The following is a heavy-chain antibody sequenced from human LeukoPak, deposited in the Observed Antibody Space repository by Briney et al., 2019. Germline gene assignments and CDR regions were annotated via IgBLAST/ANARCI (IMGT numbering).Heavy chain of an antibody. Sequence: GASVKVSWKASGYTFTGYYMHWVRQAPGQGLEWMGKINPIGGSATYAQKFQGRVTMTRDTSTSTVYMELSSLKSEDTAVFYCARVSGMGELSVEVDYWGQGTLVTVSS. CDR2: INPIGGSA. CDR1: GYTFTGYY. V-gene: IGHV1-46*01. D-gene: IGHD3-16*02. J-gene: IGHJ4*02. CDR3: ARVSGMGELSVEVDY.